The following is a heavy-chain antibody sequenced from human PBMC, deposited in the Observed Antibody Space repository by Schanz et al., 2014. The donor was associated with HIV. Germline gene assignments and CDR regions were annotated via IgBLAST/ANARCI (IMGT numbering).Heavy chain of an antibody. CDR2: MNPSTGNS. CDR3: ARGPKWEGLMDV. V-gene: IGHV1-8*02. CDR1: GYTFSDYD. J-gene: IGHJ6*02. Sequence: QVQLVQSGPEVKKPGASVRVSCETSGYTFSDYDINWVRQASGLGLEWMGWMNPSTGNSGYAQMFQVRVTMTRDTSISTAYLEVDSLKSEDTAVYYCARGPKWEGLMDVWGQGTTVIVSS. D-gene: IGHD1-26*01.